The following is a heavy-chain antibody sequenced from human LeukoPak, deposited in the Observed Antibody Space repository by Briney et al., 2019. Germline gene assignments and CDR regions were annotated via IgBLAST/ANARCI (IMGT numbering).Heavy chain of an antibody. CDR2: IKQDGSEK. V-gene: IGHV3-7*03. D-gene: IGHD2-15*01. CDR1: GFTFSNYW. J-gene: IGHJ4*02. CDR3: ARDKSGVVKVIVATHLDY. Sequence: GSLRLSCAASGFTFSNYWMSWVRQAPGKGLEWVANIKQDGSEKYYVDSVKGRVTISRDNAKNSLYLQMNSLRAEDTAVYYCARDKSGVVKVIVATHLDYWGQGTLVTVSS.